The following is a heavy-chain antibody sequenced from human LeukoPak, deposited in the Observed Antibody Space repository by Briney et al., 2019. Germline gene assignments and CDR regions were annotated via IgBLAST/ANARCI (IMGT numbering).Heavy chain of an antibody. CDR2: IYSGGST. V-gene: IGHV3-66*02. CDR3: ARGKYGEVGTYDY. Sequence: PGGSLRLSCAASGFTVSSNYMSWVRQAPGKGLEWVSVIYSGGSTYYADSVKGRFTISRDNPKNTLYLQMNSLRAEDTAVYYCARGKYGEVGTYDYWGQGTLVIVSS. J-gene: IGHJ4*02. CDR1: GFTVSSNY. D-gene: IGHD4-17*01.